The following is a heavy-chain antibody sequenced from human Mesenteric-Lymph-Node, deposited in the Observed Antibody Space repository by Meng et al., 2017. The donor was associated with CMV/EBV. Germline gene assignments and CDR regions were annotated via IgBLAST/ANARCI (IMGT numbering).Heavy chain of an antibody. D-gene: IGHD3-10*01. Sequence: SLKISCAASGFTFDGFAMHWLRQGPGKGLEWVSGIDWNSGRREYADSVKGRFTISRDDAKNSVFLQMNSLRDDDTAVYYCARDRLPGEYSGPGYWGQGTLVTVSS. V-gene: IGHV3-9*01. CDR2: IDWNSGRR. CDR1: GFTFDGFA. CDR3: ARDRLPGEYSGPGY. J-gene: IGHJ4*02.